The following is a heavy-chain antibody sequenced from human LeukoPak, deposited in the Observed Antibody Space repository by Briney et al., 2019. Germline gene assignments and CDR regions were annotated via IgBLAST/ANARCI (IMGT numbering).Heavy chain of an antibody. CDR2: MYNSGIT. CDR1: GGSISSYY. J-gene: IGHJ4*02. CDR3: ARLDSYGTFDY. Sequence: PSETLSLTCTVSGGSISSYYWSWIRQPPGKGLEWIGYMYNSGITNYNPSLRSRVTISVDTSKNQFSLRLRSVTAADTAVYYCARLDSYGTFDYWGQGTLVTVSS. D-gene: IGHD5-18*01. V-gene: IGHV4-59*08.